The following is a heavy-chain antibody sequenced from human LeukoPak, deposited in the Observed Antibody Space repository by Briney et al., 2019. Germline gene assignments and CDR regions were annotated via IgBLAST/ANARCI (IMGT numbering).Heavy chain of an antibody. CDR2: ISYYGSNK. Sequence: GGSLRLSCAASGFTFSSYGMHLVRQAPGKGLGWVAVISYYGSNKYYADSLKGRFTISRDNSKNTLYLQMNSLRAEDTTVYYCAKDATSWFDPWGQGTLVTVSS. CDR3: AKDATSWFDP. CDR1: GFTFSSYG. J-gene: IGHJ5*02. V-gene: IGHV3-30*18.